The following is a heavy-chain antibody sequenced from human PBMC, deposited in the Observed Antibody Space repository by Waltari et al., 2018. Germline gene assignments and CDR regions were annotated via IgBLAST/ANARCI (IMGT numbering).Heavy chain of an antibody. D-gene: IGHD2-8*01. CDR1: GGSTSSSSYY. CDR3: ASRVNCTNGVCYMSAFVY. V-gene: IGHV4-39*01. Sequence: QLQLQESGPGLVKPSETLSLTCTVSGGSTSSSSYYWGWIRQPPGKGLEWIGSIYYSGSTYYNPSLKSRVTISVDTSKNQFSLKLSSVTAADTAVYYCASRVNCTNGVCYMSAFVYWGQGILVTVSS. CDR2: IYYSGST. J-gene: IGHJ4*02.